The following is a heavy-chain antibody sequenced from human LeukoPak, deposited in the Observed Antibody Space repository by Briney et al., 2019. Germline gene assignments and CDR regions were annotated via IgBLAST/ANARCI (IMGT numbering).Heavy chain of an antibody. Sequence: ALVNVSCKASGYTFTSYDINWVGQATGQGLEWMGWMNPNSGNTGYAQKFQGRVTMTRNTSISTAYMELSSLRSEDTAVYYCARTSFTRITIFGVVRRRFDPWGQGTLVTVSS. J-gene: IGHJ5*02. CDR1: GYTFTSYD. V-gene: IGHV1-8*01. D-gene: IGHD3-3*01. CDR3: ARTSFTRITIFGVVRRRFDP. CDR2: MNPNSGNT.